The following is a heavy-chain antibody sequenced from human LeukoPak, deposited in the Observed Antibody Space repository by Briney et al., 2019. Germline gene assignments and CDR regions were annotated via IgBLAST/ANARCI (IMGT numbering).Heavy chain of an antibody. V-gene: IGHV3-7*01. CDR3: ARDSRWNYVRYFDY. D-gene: IGHD1-7*01. CDR2: IKQDGSEK. Sequence: GGSLRLSCAASGFTFSSYWMSWVRQAPGKGLEWVANIKQDGSEKYYVDSVKGRFTIPRDNAKNSLYLQMNSLRAEDTAVYFCARDSRWNYVRYFDYWGQGTLVTVSS. J-gene: IGHJ4*02. CDR1: GFTFSSYW.